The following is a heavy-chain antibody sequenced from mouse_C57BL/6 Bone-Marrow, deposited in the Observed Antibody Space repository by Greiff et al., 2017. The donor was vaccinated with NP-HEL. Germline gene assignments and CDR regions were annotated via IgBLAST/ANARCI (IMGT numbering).Heavy chain of an antibody. CDR2: FYPGSGSI. CDR3: ARHEDEDSSGLRFAY. J-gene: IGHJ3*01. D-gene: IGHD3-2*02. CDR1: GYTFTEYT. Sequence: VHLVESGAELVKPGASVKLSCKASGYTFTEYTIHWVKQRSGQGLEWIGWFYPGSGSIKYNEKFKDKATLTADKSSSTVYMELSRLTSEDSAVYFCARHEDEDSSGLRFAYWGQGTLVTVSA. V-gene: IGHV1-62-2*01.